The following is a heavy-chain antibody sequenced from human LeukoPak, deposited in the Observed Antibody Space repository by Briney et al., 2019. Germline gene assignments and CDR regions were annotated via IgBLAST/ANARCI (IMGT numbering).Heavy chain of an antibody. CDR1: GFTFTSYY. V-gene: IGHV1-46*01. CDR2: INPSGGST. CDR3: ARFHGALGAPDY. J-gene: IGHJ4*02. Sequence: GASVTVSCKASGFTFTSYYMHWVRQAPGQGLEWMGIINPSGGSTSYAQKFQGRVTMTRDTSTSTVYMELSSLRSEDTAVYYCARFHGALGAPDYWGQGTLVTVSS. D-gene: IGHD3-16*01.